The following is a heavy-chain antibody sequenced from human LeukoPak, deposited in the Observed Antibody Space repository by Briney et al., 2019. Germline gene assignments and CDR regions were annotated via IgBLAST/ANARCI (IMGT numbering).Heavy chain of an antibody. CDR3: ARGPPALLRYFDWLLEN. CDR2: IYYSGST. D-gene: IGHD3-9*01. CDR1: GGSISSSSYY. V-gene: IGHV4-61*01. Sequence: SETLSLTCTVSGGSISSSSYYWSWIRQPPGKGLEWVGYIYYSGSTNYNPPLKSRVTISVDTSKNQFSLKLSSVTAADTAVYYCARGPPALLRYFDWLLENWGQGTLVTVSS. J-gene: IGHJ4*02.